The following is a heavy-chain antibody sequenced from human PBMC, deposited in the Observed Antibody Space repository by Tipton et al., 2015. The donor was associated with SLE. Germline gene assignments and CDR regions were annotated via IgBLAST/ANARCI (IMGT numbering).Heavy chain of an antibody. V-gene: IGHV4-39*01. J-gene: IGHJ6*02. D-gene: IGHD6-6*01. CDR2: IYYSGST. CDR1: GGSISSSSYY. Sequence: TLSLTCTVSGGSISSSSYYWGWIRQPPGKGLEWIGSIYYSGSTYYNPSLKSRVTISVDTSKNQFSLKLSSVTAADTAVYYCATTPIAARPGSYYYYYYGMDVWGQGTTVTVSS. CDR3: ATTPIAARPGSYYYYYYGMDV.